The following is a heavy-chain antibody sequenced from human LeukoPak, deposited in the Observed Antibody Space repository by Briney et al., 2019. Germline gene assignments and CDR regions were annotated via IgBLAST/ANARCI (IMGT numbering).Heavy chain of an antibody. CDR1: GYTFTSYD. J-gene: IGHJ5*02. V-gene: IGHV1-2*02. D-gene: IGHD3-10*01. Sequence: ASVKVSCKASGYTFTSYDINWVRQATGQGLEWMGWINPNSGGTNYAQKFQGRVTMTRDTSISTAYMELSRLRSDDTAVYYCARAASIFMAWGVIPNWFDPWGQGTLVTVSS. CDR3: ARAASIFMAWGVIPNWFDP. CDR2: INPNSGGT.